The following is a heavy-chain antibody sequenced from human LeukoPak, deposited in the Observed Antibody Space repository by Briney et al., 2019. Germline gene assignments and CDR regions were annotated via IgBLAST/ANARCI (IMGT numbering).Heavy chain of an antibody. CDR1: GGSINSRDYY. CDR2: IFYSGRT. Sequence: SETLSLTCTVSGGSINSRDYYWTWIRQHPGKGLEWIGYIFYSGRTSYNPSLKSGVTLSIDTPKNQFSLKLSSVTAADTAVYCCARGYYYETSGDYFDYWGQGILVTVSA. V-gene: IGHV4-31*03. J-gene: IGHJ4*02. CDR3: ARGYYYETSGDYFDY. D-gene: IGHD3-22*01.